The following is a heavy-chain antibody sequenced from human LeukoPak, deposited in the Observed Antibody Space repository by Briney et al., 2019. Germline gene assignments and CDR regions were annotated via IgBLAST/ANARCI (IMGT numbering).Heavy chain of an antibody. Sequence: GGSLRLSCEASGFTLSSYWMSWVRQAPGKGLEWVANIDGDGSTEAYVDSLKGRFTISRDNAKNSLYLQMTNLRVEDTAVYYCARGGAAFAESVYWGQGTLVTVSS. V-gene: IGHV3-7*01. J-gene: IGHJ4*02. D-gene: IGHD3-3*01. CDR3: ARGGAAFAESVY. CDR2: IDGDGSTE. CDR1: GFTLSSYW.